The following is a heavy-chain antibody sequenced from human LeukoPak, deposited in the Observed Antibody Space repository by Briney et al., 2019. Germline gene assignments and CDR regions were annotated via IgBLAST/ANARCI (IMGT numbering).Heavy chain of an antibody. Sequence: PGGSLRLSCAASGFTFSSYAMSWVRQAPGKGLEWVSAISGSGGSTYYADSVKGRFTISRDNSKNTLYLQMNSLRAEDTAVYYCAKFPFLDTIFGGVTVDYWGQETLSPSPQ. D-gene: IGHD3-3*01. CDR2: ISGSGGST. CDR3: AKFPFLDTIFGGVTVDY. V-gene: IGHV3-23*01. CDR1: GFTFSSYA. J-gene: IGHJ4*02.